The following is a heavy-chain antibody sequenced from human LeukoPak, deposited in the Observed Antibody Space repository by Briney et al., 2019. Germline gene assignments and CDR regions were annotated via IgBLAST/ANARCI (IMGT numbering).Heavy chain of an antibody. CDR3: EEAEVQWLVLFRYFDY. D-gene: IGHD6-19*01. J-gene: IGHJ4*02. Sequence: GGSLRLSCAGSGFSSSSYAMSWIRQAPGKGLEWVSGISGSGSSPYYADSVKGRFTISRDNSKNTLYLQMNSLKPEDTAVYYCEEAEVQWLVLFRYFDYWGQGTLVTVSS. CDR2: ISGSGSSP. V-gene: IGHV3-23*01. CDR1: GFSSSSYA.